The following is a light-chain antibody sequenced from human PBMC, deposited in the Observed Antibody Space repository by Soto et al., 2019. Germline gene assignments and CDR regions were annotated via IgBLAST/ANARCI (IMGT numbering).Light chain of an antibody. CDR1: LNIGDS. Sequence: DIQMTQSPSSLSASLVDRVTITCRASLNIGDSLSWFQQKAGKPPTQLIYAAYSLQSGVPSRFSGSGSGTDFNLTISSLQPEDFATYYCKQGHSNPITLGQGKRLEI. CDR3: KQGHSNPIT. V-gene: IGKV1-39*01. J-gene: IGKJ5*01. CDR2: AAY.